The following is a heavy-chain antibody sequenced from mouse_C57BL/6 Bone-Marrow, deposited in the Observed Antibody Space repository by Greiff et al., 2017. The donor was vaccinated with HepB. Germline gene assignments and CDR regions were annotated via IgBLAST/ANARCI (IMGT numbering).Heavy chain of an antibody. CDR3: ASYYGSSYQAWFAY. D-gene: IGHD1-1*01. CDR2: IHPNSGST. V-gene: IGHV1-64*01. J-gene: IGHJ3*01. CDR1: GYTFTSYW. Sequence: QVQLPGAELVKPGASVKLSCKASGYTFTSYWMHWVKQRHGQGLEWIGMIHPNSGSTNYNEKFKSKATLTVDKSSSTAYMQLSSLTSEDSAVYYCASYYGSSYQAWFAYWGQGTLVTVSA.